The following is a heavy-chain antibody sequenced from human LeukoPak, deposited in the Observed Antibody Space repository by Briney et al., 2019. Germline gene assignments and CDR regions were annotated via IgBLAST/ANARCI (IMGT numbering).Heavy chain of an antibody. CDR2: INAGNGNT. CDR1: GYTFTSHG. J-gene: IGHJ4*02. Sequence: GASVKVSCKASGYTFTSHGISWVRQAPGQGLEWMGWINAGNGNTKYSQKFQGRVTITRDTSASTAYMELSSLRSEDTAVYYCARVSRGYSGYDLDYWGQGTLVTVSS. V-gene: IGHV1-3*01. CDR3: ARVSRGYSGYDLDY. D-gene: IGHD5-12*01.